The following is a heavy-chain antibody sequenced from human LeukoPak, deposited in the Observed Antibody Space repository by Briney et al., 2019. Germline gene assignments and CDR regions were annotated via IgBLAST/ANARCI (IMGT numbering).Heavy chain of an antibody. Sequence: AAVKVSCKASGYTFTSYDIHGVRPAPGQGGEGVGWLKLNSGNTGYAQKFQGRVDMTRNTSTSTAYKELSSLRSEDTAVYYCARPTVRYSYGDLPYYYYGMDVWGQGTTVTVSS. J-gene: IGHJ6*02. D-gene: IGHD5-18*01. V-gene: IGHV1-8*01. CDR3: ARPTVRYSYGDLPYYYYGMDV. CDR2: LKLNSGNT. CDR1: GYTFTSYD.